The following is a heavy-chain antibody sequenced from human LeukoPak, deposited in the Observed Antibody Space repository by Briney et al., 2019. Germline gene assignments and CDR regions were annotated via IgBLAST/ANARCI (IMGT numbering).Heavy chain of an antibody. CDR3: ARGSSLRTIFGVVTQTCFDY. V-gene: IGHV4-34*01. CDR1: GGFLSGYY. CDR2: INHSGST. J-gene: IGHJ4*02. Sequence: SETLSLTCAVYGGFLSGYYWSWIRQPPGKGLEWIGEINHSGSTNYNPSLTSRVTISVDTSKNQFSLKLSSVTAADTAVYYCARGSSLRTIFGVVTQTCFDYWGQGTLVTVSS. D-gene: IGHD3-3*01.